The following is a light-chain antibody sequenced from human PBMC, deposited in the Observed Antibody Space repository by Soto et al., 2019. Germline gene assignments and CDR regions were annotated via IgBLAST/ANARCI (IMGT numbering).Light chain of an antibody. CDR1: KSVLYSSNDKNC. Sequence: DIVMTQSPDSLAVSLGERATINCKSSKSVLYSSNDKNCLAWYQQKPGQPPKLLMYWASTRQSGVPDRFSGSGSGTDFTLTISSLQAEDVAVYYCQQYYTTPWTFGQGTKVDI. CDR2: WAS. V-gene: IGKV4-1*01. J-gene: IGKJ1*01. CDR3: QQYYTTPWT.